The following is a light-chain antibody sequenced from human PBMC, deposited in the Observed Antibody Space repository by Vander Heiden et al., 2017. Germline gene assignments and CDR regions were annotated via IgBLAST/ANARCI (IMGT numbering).Light chain of an antibody. V-gene: IGLV10-54*04. CDR1: SNNVGNQG. J-gene: IGLJ2*01. CDR3: SAWDSSLSAQV. CDR2: RNN. Sequence: QAGLTQPPSVSKGLRQPATLTCTGNSNNVGNQGAAWLHQHQGHPPKLLSYRNNNRPSGISERFSASRSGNTASLTITGLQPEDEADYYCSAWDSSLSAQVFGGGTKLTVL.